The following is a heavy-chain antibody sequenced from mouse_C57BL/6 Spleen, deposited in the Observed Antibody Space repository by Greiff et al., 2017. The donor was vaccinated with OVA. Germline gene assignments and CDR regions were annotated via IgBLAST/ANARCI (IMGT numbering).Heavy chain of an antibody. V-gene: IGHV5-4*01. CDR3: ARDTGTRFDY. Sequence: EVQVVESGGGLVKPGGSLKLSCAASGFTFSSYAMSWVRQTPEKRLEWVATISDGGSYTYSPANVKGRFTISRDNAKNNLYLQMSHLKAEDTAMYYCARDTGTRFDYWGQGTTLTVSS. CDR1: GFTFSSYA. CDR2: ISDGGSYT. J-gene: IGHJ2*01. D-gene: IGHD4-1*01.